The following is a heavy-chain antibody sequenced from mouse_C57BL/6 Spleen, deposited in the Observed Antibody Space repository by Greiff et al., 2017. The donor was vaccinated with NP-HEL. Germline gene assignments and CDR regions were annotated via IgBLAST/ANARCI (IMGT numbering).Heavy chain of an antibody. CDR2: IYPGSGNT. J-gene: IGHJ1*03. D-gene: IGHD1-1*01. CDR3: ARDYGSSYGYFDV. V-gene: IGHV1-66*01. CDR1: GYSFTSYY. Sequence: QVQLKQSGPELVKPGASVKISCKASGYSFTSYYIHWVKQRPGQGLEWIGWIYPGSGNTKYNEKFKGKATLTADTSSSTAYMQLSSLTSEDSAVYYCARDYGSSYGYFDVWGTGTTVTVSS.